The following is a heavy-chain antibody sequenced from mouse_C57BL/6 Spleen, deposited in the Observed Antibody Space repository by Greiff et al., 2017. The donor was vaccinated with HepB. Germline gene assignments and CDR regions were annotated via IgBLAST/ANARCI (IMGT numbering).Heavy chain of an antibody. CDR2: IYPGDGDT. V-gene: IGHV1-82*01. Sequence: VQLMESGPELVKPGASVKISCKASGYAFSSSWMNWVKQRPGKGLEWIGRIYPGDGDTNYNGKFKGKATLTADKSSSTAYMQLSSLTSEDSAVYFCAGDDYGDYFDYWGQGTTLTVSS. J-gene: IGHJ2*01. CDR1: GYAFSSSW. D-gene: IGHD2-4*01. CDR3: AGDDYGDYFDY.